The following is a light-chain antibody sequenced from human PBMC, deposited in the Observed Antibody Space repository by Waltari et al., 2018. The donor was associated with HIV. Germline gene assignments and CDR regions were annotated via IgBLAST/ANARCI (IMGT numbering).Light chain of an antibody. CDR1: DSKIGAGDD. CDR2: GNS. J-gene: IGLJ2*01. CDR3: QSYDVTLSGPLV. Sequence: QSVLTQLPSVSGAPGQRVTISCTGSDSKIGAGDDVHWYQHLPGTAPKLLIFGNSNRPSGVPDRFSGSRSGTSASLAITGLQAEDEADYYCQSYDVTLSGPLVFGGGTKLTVL. V-gene: IGLV1-40*01.